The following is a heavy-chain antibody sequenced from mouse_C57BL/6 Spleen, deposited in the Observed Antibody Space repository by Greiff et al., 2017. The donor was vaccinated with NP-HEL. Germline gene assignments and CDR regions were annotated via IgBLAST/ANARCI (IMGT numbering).Heavy chain of an antibody. D-gene: IGHD2-3*01. CDR3: ARQAVTFFDY. CDR1: GFTFSSYG. CDR2: ISSGGSYT. J-gene: IGHJ2*01. Sequence: VQLKESGGDLVKPGGSLKLSCAASGFTFSSYGMSWVRQTPDKRLEWVATISSGGSYTYYPDSVKGRFTISRDNAKNTLYLQMSSLKSEDTAMYYCARQAVTFFDYWGQGTTLTVSS. V-gene: IGHV5-6*01.